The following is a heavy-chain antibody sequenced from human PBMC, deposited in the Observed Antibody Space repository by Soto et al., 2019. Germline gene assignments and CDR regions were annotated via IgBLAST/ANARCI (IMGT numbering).Heavy chain of an antibody. CDR2: IRSKAYGGTT. CDR1: GFTFGDYA. V-gene: IGHV3-49*03. CDR3: TRHYCSGGSCYG. Sequence: GGSLRLSCTASGFTFGDYAMSWLRQAPGKGLEWVGFIRSKAYGGTTEYAASVKGRFTISRDDSKSIAYLQMNSLKTEDTAVYYCTRHYCSGGSCYGWGQGTLVTVSS. D-gene: IGHD2-15*01. J-gene: IGHJ4*02.